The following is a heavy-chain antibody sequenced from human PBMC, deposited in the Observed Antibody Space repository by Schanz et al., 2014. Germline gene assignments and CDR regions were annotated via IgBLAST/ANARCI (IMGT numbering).Heavy chain of an antibody. CDR3: ARGGAYRSPSPVFYFDY. D-gene: IGHD6-6*01. Sequence: QVQLVQSGAEVKKPGASVKVSCKASGFTFTRYGINWVRQAPGQGLEWMGQINPNSGATIYAQNFQGRVTMTRDTSTSTLQMELSSLRSEDTAVYYCARGGAYRSPSPVFYFDYWGQGTLVTVSS. CDR1: GFTFTRYG. J-gene: IGHJ4*02. V-gene: IGHV1-2*06. CDR2: INPNSGAT.